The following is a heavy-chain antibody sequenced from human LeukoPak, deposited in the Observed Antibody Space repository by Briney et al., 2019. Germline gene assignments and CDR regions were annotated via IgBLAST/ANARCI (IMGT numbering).Heavy chain of an antibody. J-gene: IGHJ4*02. Sequence: GGSLRLSCAASGIDFRASGMHWVRQAPGMGLEWVTFIQTDGSDKYYAASVAGRFTISRDNSKNTVYLHMNSLRPDDTALYYCAREGGTVVVGRFDYWGQGTLVTVSS. CDR1: GIDFRASG. V-gene: IGHV3-30*02. CDR3: AREGGTVVVGRFDY. CDR2: IQTDGSDK. D-gene: IGHD2-2*01.